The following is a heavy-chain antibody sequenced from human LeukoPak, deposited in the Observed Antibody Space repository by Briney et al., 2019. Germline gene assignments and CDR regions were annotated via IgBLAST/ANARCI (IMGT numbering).Heavy chain of an antibody. D-gene: IGHD3-10*01. V-gene: IGHV3-7*01. CDR3: AREGMVRGVPDAFDL. Sequence: PGGSLRLSCAASGFTFSSYWMDWVRQVPGKGPEWVANIKQDGIEKYFLDSVKGRFAISRDNAKNLLYLQMTSLRVEDTAVYYCAREGMVRGVPDAFDLWGQGTMVTVSS. CDR2: IKQDGIEK. CDR1: GFTFSSYW. J-gene: IGHJ3*01.